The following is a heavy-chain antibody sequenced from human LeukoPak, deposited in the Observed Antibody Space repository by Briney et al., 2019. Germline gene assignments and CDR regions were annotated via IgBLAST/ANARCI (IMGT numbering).Heavy chain of an antibody. CDR2: IHYSGRI. CDR3: ASGAGIGDY. V-gene: IGHV4-34*01. CDR1: GGSFSGYY. Sequence: SETLSLTCAVYGGSFSGYYWTWIRQPPGKGLEWIGEIHYSGRINYNPSLKSRVTISVDTSKNQFSLKLSSVTAADTAVYYCASGAGIGDYWGQGTLVTVSS. J-gene: IGHJ4*02. D-gene: IGHD6-19*01.